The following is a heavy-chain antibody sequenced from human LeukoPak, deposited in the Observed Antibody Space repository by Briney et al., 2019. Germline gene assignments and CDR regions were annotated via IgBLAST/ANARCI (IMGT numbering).Heavy chain of an antibody. CDR3: ARIDYDSSGYYYAEYFQH. V-gene: IGHV3-20*04. D-gene: IGHD3-22*01. CDR2: INWNGGST. Sequence: GGSLRLSCAASGFSFDDYGMSWVRQAPGKGLEWVSGINWNGGSTGYADSVKGRFTISRDNAKNSLYLQMNSLRAEDTAVYYCARIDYDSSGYYYAEYFQHWGQGTLVTVSS. CDR1: GFSFDDYG. J-gene: IGHJ1*01.